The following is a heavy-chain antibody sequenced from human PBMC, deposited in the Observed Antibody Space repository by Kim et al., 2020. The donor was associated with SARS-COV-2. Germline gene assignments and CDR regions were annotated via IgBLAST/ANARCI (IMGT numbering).Heavy chain of an antibody. J-gene: IGHJ4*02. D-gene: IGHD3-10*01. CDR3: AKDLLITMVRGVIITD. V-gene: IGHV3-23*01. CDR1: GFTFSSYA. Sequence: GGSLRLSCAASGFTFSSYAMSWVRQAPGKGLEWVSAISGSGGSTYYADSVKGRFIISRDNSKNTLYLQMNSLRAEDTAVYYCAKDLLITMVRGVIITDWGQGTLVTVSS. CDR2: ISGSGGST.